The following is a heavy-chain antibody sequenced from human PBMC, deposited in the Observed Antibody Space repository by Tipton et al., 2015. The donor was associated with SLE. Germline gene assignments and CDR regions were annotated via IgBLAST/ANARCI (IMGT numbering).Heavy chain of an antibody. J-gene: IGHJ5*01. V-gene: IGHV4-34*01. D-gene: IGHD2-2*01. Sequence: TLSLTCAVYGGSFSGNYWIWIRQPPGKGLEWIGEITHSGSTNYNPSLESRVTISVDKSKNQFSLKLSSVTAADTAVYYCARVRYSTTWYDFWGQGALVT. CDR2: ITHSGST. CDR1: GGSFSGNY. CDR3: ARVRYSTTWYDF.